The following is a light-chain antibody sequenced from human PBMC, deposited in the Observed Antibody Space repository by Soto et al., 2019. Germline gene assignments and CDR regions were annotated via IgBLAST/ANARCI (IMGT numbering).Light chain of an antibody. V-gene: IGKV3-15*01. Sequence: IMMPQSPCTLSLSPGERAPLYCRASQTVSRNLAWYEQRPGQAPRLLIYDISNRATGVPARFSGSGSETEFTLTIRSLQSEDFAVYFCKQYNNWPTFGQATRLEIK. CDR2: DIS. J-gene: IGKJ5*01. CDR3: KQYNNWPT. CDR1: QTVSRN.